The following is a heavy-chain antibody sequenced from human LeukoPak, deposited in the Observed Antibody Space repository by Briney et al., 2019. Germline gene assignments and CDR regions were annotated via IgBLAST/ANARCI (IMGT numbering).Heavy chain of an antibody. V-gene: IGHV4-31*03. CDR3: ARYHYGYGY. D-gene: IGHD3-10*01. CDR2: IYYSGYT. J-gene: IGHJ4*02. CDR1: GGSISSGDYY. Sequence: PSETLSLTCTVSGGSISSGDYYWSWIRQHPGKGLEWIGYIYYSGYTSHNPSLKSRVTISLDTSKNQFSLELSSVTAADTAVYYCARYHYGYGYWGQGTLVTVSS.